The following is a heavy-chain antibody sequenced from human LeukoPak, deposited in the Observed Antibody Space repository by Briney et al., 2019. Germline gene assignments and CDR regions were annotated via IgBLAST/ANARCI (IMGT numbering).Heavy chain of an antibody. D-gene: IGHD1-26*01. Sequence: ASVKVSCKASGYTFTSYDINWVRQATGQGLEWMGWMNPNSGNTGYAQKFQGRVTMTRNTSISTAYMELSSLRSEDTAVYYCAGVVGKPYYFDYWGQGTLVTVSS. CDR1: GYTFTSYD. CDR3: AGVVGKPYYFDY. CDR2: MNPNSGNT. J-gene: IGHJ4*02. V-gene: IGHV1-8*01.